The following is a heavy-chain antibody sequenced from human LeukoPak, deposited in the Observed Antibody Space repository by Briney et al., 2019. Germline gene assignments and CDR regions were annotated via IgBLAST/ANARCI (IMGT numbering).Heavy chain of an antibody. D-gene: IGHD6-6*01. V-gene: IGHV1-69*13. J-gene: IGHJ3*02. CDR1: GYTFTSYY. CDR3: ARDRYSSSSPDAFDI. CDR2: IIPIFGTA. Sequence: ASVKVSCKASGYTFTSYYMHWVRQAPGQGLEWMGGIIPIFGTANYAQKFQGRVTITADESTSTAYMELSSLRSEDTAVYCCARDRYSSSSPDAFDIWGQGTMVTVSS.